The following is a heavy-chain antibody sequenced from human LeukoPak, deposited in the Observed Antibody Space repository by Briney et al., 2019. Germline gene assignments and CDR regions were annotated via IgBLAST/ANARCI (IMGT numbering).Heavy chain of an antibody. V-gene: IGHV3-21*01. CDR3: ASAYYDILTGYYGY. D-gene: IGHD3-9*01. CDR2: ISSSSSYI. Sequence: PGGSLRLSCAASGFTFSSYSMNWVRQAPGKGLEWVSSISSSSSYIYYADSVKGRFTISRDNAKNSLYLQMNSLRAEDTAVYYCASAYYDILTGYYGYWGQGTLVTISS. J-gene: IGHJ4*02. CDR1: GFTFSSYS.